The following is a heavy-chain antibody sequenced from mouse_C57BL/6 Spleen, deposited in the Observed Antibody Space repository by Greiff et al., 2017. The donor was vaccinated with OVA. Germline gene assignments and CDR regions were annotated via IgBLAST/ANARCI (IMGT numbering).Heavy chain of an antibody. J-gene: IGHJ3*01. V-gene: IGHV3-1*01. CDR3: ARGGNPWFAY. CDR1: GYSITSGYD. CDR2: ISYSGST. Sequence: EVKLMESGPGMVKPSQSLSLTCTVTGYSITSGYDWHWIRHFPGNNLEWMGYISYSGSTNYNPSLKSRISITHDTSKNHFFLKLNSVTTEDTATYYCARGGNPWFAYWGQGTLVTVSA.